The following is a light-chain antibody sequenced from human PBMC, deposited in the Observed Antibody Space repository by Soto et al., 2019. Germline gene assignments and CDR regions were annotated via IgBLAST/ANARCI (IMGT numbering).Light chain of an antibody. CDR1: QTVTDY. Sequence: DIQITQSPSSLSASVGDRVTITCRAGQTVTDYLNWYQHKPGKAPKLLIYSASTLQTGVPSRFSGSGSGTDFTLTITSLQPEDFGTYYCHQTYSTPQTFGQGTRVEIK. J-gene: IGKJ1*01. CDR2: SAS. V-gene: IGKV1-39*01. CDR3: HQTYSTPQT.